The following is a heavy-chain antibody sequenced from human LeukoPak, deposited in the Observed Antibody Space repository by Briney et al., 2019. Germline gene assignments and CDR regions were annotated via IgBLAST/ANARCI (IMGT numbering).Heavy chain of an antibody. CDR3: ARAQGYGDYQAGAFDI. Sequence: SVKVSCKASGGTFSSYAISWVRQAPGQGLEWMGGIIPIFGTANYAQKFQGRVTITTDESTSKAYMELSSLRSEDTAVYYCARAQGYGDYQAGAFDIWGQGTMVTVSS. J-gene: IGHJ3*02. CDR2: IIPIFGTA. V-gene: IGHV1-69*05. CDR1: GGTFSSYA. D-gene: IGHD4-17*01.